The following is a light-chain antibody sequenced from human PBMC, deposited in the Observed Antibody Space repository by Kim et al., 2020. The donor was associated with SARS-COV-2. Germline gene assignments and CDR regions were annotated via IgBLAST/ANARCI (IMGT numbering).Light chain of an antibody. CDR2: GAS. J-gene: IGKJ4*01. Sequence: IVLTQYPVTLSLSPGERATLSCRASQRISGNSLAWYQQKPGQAPRLLLYGASDRATRTPDRFSGGGSGTYFTLTISSLEPEDFAVYYCQHDGGSLFTFGGGTKVDIK. CDR3: QHDGGSLFT. V-gene: IGKV3-20*01. CDR1: QRISGNS.